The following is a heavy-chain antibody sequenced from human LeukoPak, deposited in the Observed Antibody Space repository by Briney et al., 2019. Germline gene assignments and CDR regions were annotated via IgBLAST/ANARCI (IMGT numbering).Heavy chain of an antibody. D-gene: IGHD3-22*01. V-gene: IGHV3-21*01. Sequence: GGSLRLSCAASGFTFSSYSMNWVRQAPGKGLEWVSSISSSSSYIYYADSVKGRFTISRDNAKNSLYLQMNSLRAEDTAVYYCARDSTPRGYYYDSSGYAGPWGQGTLVTVSS. CDR3: ARDSTPRGYYYDSSGYAGP. J-gene: IGHJ5*02. CDR2: ISSSSSYI. CDR1: GFTFSSYS.